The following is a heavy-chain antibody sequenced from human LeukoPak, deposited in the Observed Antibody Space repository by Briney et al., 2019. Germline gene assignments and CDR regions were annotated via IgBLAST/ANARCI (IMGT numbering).Heavy chain of an antibody. D-gene: IGHD2-8*01. Sequence: GGSLRLSCAASGFTLSNYDMNWVRQAPGKGLEWVSSISTSSRYIYYKDSVRGRFTISRDDAKNSLYLEMNSLRAEDTAVYYCARGLSNGDSRYNWFGPWGQGTLVTVSS. CDR3: ARGLSNGDSRYNWFGP. J-gene: IGHJ5*02. CDR1: GFTLSNYD. V-gene: IGHV3-21*01. CDR2: ISTSSRYI.